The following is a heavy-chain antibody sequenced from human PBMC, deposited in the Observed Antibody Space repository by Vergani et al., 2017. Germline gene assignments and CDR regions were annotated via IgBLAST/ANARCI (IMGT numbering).Heavy chain of an antibody. CDR1: EFAFRSFG. Sequence: QARLVESGGGVVQPGGSLRLSCAASEFAFRSFGMHWVRPVPGKGLQWVAFINYDGSKKQYLDSLRGRFIISRDNTNNSLFLQLRSLRAEDAAVYYCARDCTSGGCPDNYGMDVWGQGATVTVSS. J-gene: IGHJ6*02. V-gene: IGHV3-30*02. CDR3: ARDCTSGGCPDNYGMDV. D-gene: IGHD2-8*01. CDR2: INYDGSKK.